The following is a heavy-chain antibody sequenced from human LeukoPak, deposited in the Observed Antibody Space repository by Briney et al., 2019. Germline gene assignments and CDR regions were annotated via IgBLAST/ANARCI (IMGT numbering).Heavy chain of an antibody. CDR1: GFTFSSYS. D-gene: IGHD3-3*01. CDR3: ARDFRATYYDFWSGYLYYFDY. V-gene: IGHV3-48*02. CDR2: ISSSSSTI. J-gene: IGHJ4*02. Sequence: PGGSLRLSCAASGFTFSSYSMNWVRQAPGNGLEWVSYISSSSSTIYYAGSVKGRFTISRDNAKNSLYLQMNSLRDEDTAVYYCARDFRATYYDFWSGYLYYFDYWGQGTLVTVSS.